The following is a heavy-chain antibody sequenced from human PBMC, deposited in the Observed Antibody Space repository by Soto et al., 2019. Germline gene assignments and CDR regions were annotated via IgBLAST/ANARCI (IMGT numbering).Heavy chain of an antibody. CDR3: ARGGWSLDY. CDR1: GGSISSGGYS. D-gene: IGHD2-15*01. Sequence: SETLSLTCAFSGGSISSGGYSWSWIRQPPGKGLEWIGYIYHSGSTDYNPSLKSRLTISVDTSKNQFSLKLSSVTAADTAMYYCARGGWSLDYWGQGTLVTVSS. V-gene: IGHV4-30-2*01. CDR2: IYHSGST. J-gene: IGHJ4*02.